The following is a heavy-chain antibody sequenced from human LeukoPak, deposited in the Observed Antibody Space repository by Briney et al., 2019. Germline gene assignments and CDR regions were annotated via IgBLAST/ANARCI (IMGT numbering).Heavy chain of an antibody. Sequence: ASVKVSCKTSGYTFTSYGISWVRQDPGQGLEWMGWISAYNGNTNYAQKLQGRVTMTTDTSTNTAYMDLRSLRSDDTAVYYCARAGKTYYYGTSVYYHWGQGTLVTVSS. J-gene: IGHJ5*02. CDR2: ISAYNGNT. CDR1: GYTFTSYG. D-gene: IGHD3-22*01. CDR3: ARAGKTYYYGTSVYYH. V-gene: IGHV1-18*01.